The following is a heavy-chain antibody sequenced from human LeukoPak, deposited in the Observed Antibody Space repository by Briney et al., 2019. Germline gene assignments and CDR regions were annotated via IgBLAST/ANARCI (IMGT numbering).Heavy chain of an antibody. V-gene: IGHV1-3*01. D-gene: IGHD6-13*01. CDR3: ARTGRQQLDRDYYYYYGMDV. CDR1: GYTFTSYA. CDR2: INAGNGNT. Sequence: ASVKVSCKASGYTFTSYAMHWVRQAPGQRLEWMGWINAGNGNTKYTQKFQGRVTITRDTSASTAYMELSRLRSDDTAVYYCARTGRQQLDRDYYYYYGMDVWGQGTTVTVSS. J-gene: IGHJ6*02.